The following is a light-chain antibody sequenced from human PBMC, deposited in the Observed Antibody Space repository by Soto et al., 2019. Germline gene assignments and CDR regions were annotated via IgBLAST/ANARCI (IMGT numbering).Light chain of an antibody. V-gene: IGKV1-5*01. J-gene: IGKJ1*01. CDR2: HAS. CDR3: LQDYGDSWT. Sequence: DIQMTQSPSTLPASVLDRVTIACLASQSIDRWLAWYQQRPGKAPKILIYHASSLETGVPSRFSGSGSGTEFTLTISSLQPEDFASYYCLQDYGDSWTFGQGTKVDIK. CDR1: QSIDRW.